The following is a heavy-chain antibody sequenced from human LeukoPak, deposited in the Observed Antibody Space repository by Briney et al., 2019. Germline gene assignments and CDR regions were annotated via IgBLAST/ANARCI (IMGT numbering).Heavy chain of an antibody. CDR3: ARGVGVSGTDFDY. CDR1: GGSISSYY. J-gene: IGHJ4*02. V-gene: IGHV4-59*01. CDR2: IYYSGST. Sequence: PSETLSLTCTVSGGSISSYYWSWIRQPPGKGLEWIGYIYYSGSTNYNPSLKSRVTISVDTSKNQFSLKLSSVTAADTAVYHCARGVGVSGTDFDYWGQGTLVTVSS. D-gene: IGHD1-1*01.